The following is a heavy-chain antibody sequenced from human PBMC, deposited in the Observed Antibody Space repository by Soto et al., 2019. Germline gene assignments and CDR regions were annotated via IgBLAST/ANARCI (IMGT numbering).Heavy chain of an antibody. V-gene: IGHV5-10-1*01. D-gene: IGHD3-3*01. J-gene: IGHJ6*01. Sequence: GESLKISCKGSGYSFTSYWISWVRQMPGKGLEWMGRIDPSDSYTNYSPSFQGHVTISADKSISTAYLQWSSLKASDTAMYYCVIQGRITIFGVVIPAPYYYGMGAWGQGTTVTVSP. CDR3: VIQGRITIFGVVIPAPYYYGMGA. CDR1: GYSFTSYW. CDR2: IDPSDSYT.